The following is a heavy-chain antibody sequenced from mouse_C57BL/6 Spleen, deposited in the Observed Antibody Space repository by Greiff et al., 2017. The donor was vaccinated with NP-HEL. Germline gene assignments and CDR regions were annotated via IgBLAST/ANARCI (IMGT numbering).Heavy chain of an antibody. CDR3: ARGGVWDAMDY. V-gene: IGHV1-66*01. CDR1: GYSFTSYY. Sequence: QVQLQQSGPELVKPGASVKISCKASGYSFTSYYIHWVKQRPGQGLEWIGWIYPGSGNTKYNEKFKGKATLTADTSSSTAYMQLSSLTSEDSAVYYCARGGVWDAMDYWGQGTSVTVSS. CDR2: IYPGSGNT. D-gene: IGHD4-1*01. J-gene: IGHJ4*01.